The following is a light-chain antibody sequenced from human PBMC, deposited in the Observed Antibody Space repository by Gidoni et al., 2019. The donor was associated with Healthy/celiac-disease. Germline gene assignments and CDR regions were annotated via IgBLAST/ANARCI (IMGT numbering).Light chain of an antibody. CDR3: MQALQTPRT. CDR1: QSLLHSNGYNY. J-gene: IGKJ1*01. CDR2: LGS. V-gene: IGKV2-28*01. Sequence: SVSCRSSQSLLHSNGYNYLDWYLQKPGQSPQLLIYLGSNRASGVPDRFSGSGSGTDFTLKISRVEAEDVGVYYCMQALQTPRTFGQGTKVEIK.